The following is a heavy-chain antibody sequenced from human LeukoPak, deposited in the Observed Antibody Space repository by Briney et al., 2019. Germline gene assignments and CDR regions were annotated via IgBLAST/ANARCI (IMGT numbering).Heavy chain of an antibody. V-gene: IGHV6-1*01. J-gene: IGHJ6*03. CDR2: TYYRSKWYT. CDR1: GDSVSSNSAS. D-gene: IGHD2-15*01. Sequence: SQTLSLTCAISGDSVSSNSASWSWIRQSPSRGLEWLGRTYYRSKWYTGYAQSVKSRITINPDTSKNQFSLQLNSVTPEDTAVYYCARERGYCSGGSCYSSYYYYYMDVWGKGTTVTVSS. CDR3: ARERGYCSGGSCYSSYYYYYMDV.